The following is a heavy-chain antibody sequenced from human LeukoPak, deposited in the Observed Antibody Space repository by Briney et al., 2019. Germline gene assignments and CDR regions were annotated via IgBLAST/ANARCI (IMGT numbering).Heavy chain of an antibody. CDR2: INHSGST. CDR1: GGSFSGYY. V-gene: IGHV4-34*01. CDR3: ARRGYYYYMDV. D-gene: IGHD3-10*01. Sequence: SETLSLTCAVYGGSFSGYYWGWIRQPPGKGLEWIGEINHSGSTNYNPSFKSRVTISVDTSKNQFSLKLSSVTAADTAVYYCARRGYYYYMDVWGKGTTVTISS. J-gene: IGHJ6*03.